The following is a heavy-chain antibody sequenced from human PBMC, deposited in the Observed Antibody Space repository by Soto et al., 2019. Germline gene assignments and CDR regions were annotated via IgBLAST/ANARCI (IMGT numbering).Heavy chain of an antibody. CDR3: AKAADSSSWYGKNWFDP. CDR1: GFTFSSYA. Sequence: GGSLRLSCAASGFTFSSYAMSWVHQAPGKGLEWVSAISGSGGSTYYADSVKGRFTISRDNSKNTLYLQMNSLRAEDTAVYYCAKAADSSSWYGKNWFDPWGQGTLVTVSS. CDR2: ISGSGGST. V-gene: IGHV3-23*01. D-gene: IGHD6-13*01. J-gene: IGHJ5*02.